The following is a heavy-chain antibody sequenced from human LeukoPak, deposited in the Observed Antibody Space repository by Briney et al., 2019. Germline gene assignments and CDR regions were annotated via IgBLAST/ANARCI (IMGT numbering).Heavy chain of an antibody. CDR2: IDSNGGGA. CDR3: ARAKYSSRWSLDY. D-gene: IGHD6-13*01. Sequence: PGGSLRLSCATSGFTFNIYWMQWVRQVPGKGLVWVSRIDSNGGGATYADSVKGRFTTSRDNGNNTMYLQMNSLRAEDTAIYYCARAKYSSRWSLDYWGQGALVTASS. V-gene: IGHV3-74*03. J-gene: IGHJ4*02. CDR1: GFTFNIYW.